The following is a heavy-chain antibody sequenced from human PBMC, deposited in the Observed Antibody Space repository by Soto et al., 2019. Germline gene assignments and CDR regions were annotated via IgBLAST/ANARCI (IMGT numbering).Heavy chain of an antibody. CDR2: ISSSSSSI. Sequence: GGSLRLSCAASGFTFSSYSMNWVRQAPGKGLEWVSHISSSSSSIYYADSVRGRFTISRDNAKNSLYLQMNSLRDEDTAVYYCAREYDILTGYYNVGWFDPWGQGTLVTVSS. D-gene: IGHD3-9*01. CDR3: AREYDILTGYYNVGWFDP. CDR1: GFTFSSYS. J-gene: IGHJ5*02. V-gene: IGHV3-48*02.